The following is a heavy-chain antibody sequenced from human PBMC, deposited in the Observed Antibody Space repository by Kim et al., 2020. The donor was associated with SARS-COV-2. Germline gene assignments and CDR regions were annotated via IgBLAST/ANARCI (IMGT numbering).Heavy chain of an antibody. Sequence: GGSLRLSCAASGFTFSTSPMGWVRQAPGKGLEWVSRISWDGTRTYYADSVKGRVTMSSDKSRNTLYLHMNNLRVEDTAVYYCAKGVINSGFDYWGQGTQVTVS. V-gene: IGHV3-23*01. CDR1: GFTFSTSP. CDR3: AKGVINSGFDY. CDR2: ISWDGTRT. J-gene: IGHJ4*02. D-gene: IGHD1-26*01.